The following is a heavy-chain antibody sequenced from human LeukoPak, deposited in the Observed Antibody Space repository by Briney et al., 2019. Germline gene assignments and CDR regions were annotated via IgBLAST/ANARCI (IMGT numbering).Heavy chain of an antibody. CDR3: ARTRYDSSFTFDY. V-gene: IGHV4-59*01. D-gene: IGHD3-22*01. J-gene: IGHJ4*02. CDR2: IYYSGST. CDR1: GGSISSYY. Sequence: TSETLSLTCTVSGGSISSYYWSWIRQPPGKGLEWIGYIYYSGSTNYNPSLKSRVTISVDTSKNQFSLKLSSVTAADTAVYYCARTRYDSSFTFDYWGQGTLVTVSS.